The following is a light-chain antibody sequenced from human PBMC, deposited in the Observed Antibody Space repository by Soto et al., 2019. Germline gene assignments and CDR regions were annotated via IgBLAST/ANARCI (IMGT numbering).Light chain of an antibody. CDR2: AAS. CDR1: QGISSW. J-gene: IGKJ1*01. V-gene: IGKV1-12*01. Sequence: DIQMTQSPSSVSASVGDRVTMTCRASQGISSWLVWYQQKPGKAPKLLIYAASSLQSGVPSRFSSSGSGTDFTHTISGLQPQDLATYYCKQDNSIPPTFGPGP. CDR3: KQDNSIPPT.